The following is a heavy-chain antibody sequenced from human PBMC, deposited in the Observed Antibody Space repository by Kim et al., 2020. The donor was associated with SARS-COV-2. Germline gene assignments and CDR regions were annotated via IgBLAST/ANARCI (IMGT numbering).Heavy chain of an antibody. V-gene: IGHV3-33*05. CDR3: ARDDCSGQCKLSGSGPQDY. CDR2: ISYDGSNK. D-gene: IGHD3-10*01. CDR1: GFTFSSYG. Sequence: GGSLRLSCAASGFTFSSYGMHWVRQAPGKGLEWVAVISYDGSNKYYADSVKGRFTISRDNSKNTLYLQMNSLRAEDTAVYYCARDDCSGQCKLSGSGPQDYWGQGTLVTVSS. J-gene: IGHJ4*02.